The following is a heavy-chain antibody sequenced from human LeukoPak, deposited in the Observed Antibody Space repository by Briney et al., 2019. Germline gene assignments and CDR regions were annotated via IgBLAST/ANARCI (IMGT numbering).Heavy chain of an antibody. CDR3: ARGRRSALTYYDFWSGYPNWFDP. J-gene: IGHJ5*02. CDR1: GGSISSGGYY. Sequence: SETLSLTCTVSGGSISSGGYYWSWIRQRPVKGLEWIGYIYYSGSTYYNPSLKSRVTISVDTSKNQFSLKLSSVTAADTAVYYCARGRRSALTYYDFWSGYPNWFDPWGQGTLVTVSS. V-gene: IGHV4-31*03. CDR2: IYYSGST. D-gene: IGHD3-3*01.